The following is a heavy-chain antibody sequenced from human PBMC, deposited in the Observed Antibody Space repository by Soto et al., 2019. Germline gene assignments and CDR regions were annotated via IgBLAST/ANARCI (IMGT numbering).Heavy chain of an antibody. CDR3: AIENRLGTYYFDY. CDR2: IFHTGST. Sequence: PSETLSLTCAVSGGSISSAGYSWSWIRQPPGKGLEWIGYIFHTGSTYYNPSLKSRVTISIDRSKNQFSLNLSSVTAADTAVYYCAIENRLGTYYFDYWGQGTLLTVFS. D-gene: IGHD7-27*01. V-gene: IGHV4-30-2*01. CDR1: GGSISSAGYS. J-gene: IGHJ4*02.